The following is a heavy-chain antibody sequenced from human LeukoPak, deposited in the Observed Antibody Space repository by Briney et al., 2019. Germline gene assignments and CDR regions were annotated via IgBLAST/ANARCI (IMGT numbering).Heavy chain of an antibody. J-gene: IGHJ4*02. D-gene: IGHD6-6*01. V-gene: IGHV1-8*01. Sequence: ASVKVSCKASGYTFTSYDINWVRQATGQGLEWMGWMNPNSGNTGYAQKSQGRVTMTRNTSISTAYMELSSLRSEDTAVYYCAREGSSSSCFDYWGQGTLVTVSS. CDR1: GYTFTSYD. CDR2: MNPNSGNT. CDR3: AREGSSSSCFDY.